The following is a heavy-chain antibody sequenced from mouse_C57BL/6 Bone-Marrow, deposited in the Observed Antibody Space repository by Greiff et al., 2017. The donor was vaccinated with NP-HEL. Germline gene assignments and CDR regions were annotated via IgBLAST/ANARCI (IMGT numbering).Heavy chain of an antibody. CDR2: ISYDGSN. CDR1: GYSITSGYY. CDR3: ARDTTTATVFPYFDY. D-gene: IGHD1-2*01. Sequence: DVKLQESGPGLVKPSQSLSLTCSVTGYSITSGYYWNWIRQFPGNKLEWMGYISYDGSNNYNPSLKNRISITRDTSKNQFFLKLNSVTTEDTATYYCARDTTTATVFPYFDYWGQGTTLTVSS. J-gene: IGHJ2*01. V-gene: IGHV3-6*01.